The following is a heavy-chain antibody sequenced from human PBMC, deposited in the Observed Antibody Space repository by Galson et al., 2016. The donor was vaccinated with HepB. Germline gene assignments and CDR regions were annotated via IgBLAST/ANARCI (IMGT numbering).Heavy chain of an antibody. D-gene: IGHD2/OR15-2a*01. Sequence: SLRLSCAASGISFSFYSVNWVRQAPGKGLEWVSSISSSGKYIYYADSVKGRFTISRDNAKNSLYLQMNSLRAEDTAVYYCARDQNYYYGMDVWGQGTTVTVSS. CDR2: ISSSGKYI. V-gene: IGHV3-21*01. CDR1: GISFSFYS. J-gene: IGHJ6*02. CDR3: ARDQNYYYGMDV.